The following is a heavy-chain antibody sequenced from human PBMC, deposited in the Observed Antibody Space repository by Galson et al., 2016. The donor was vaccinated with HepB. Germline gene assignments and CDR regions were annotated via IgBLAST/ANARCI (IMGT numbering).Heavy chain of an antibody. CDR2: IKQDGSEK. V-gene: IGHV3-7*01. CDR1: GFIISSYW. D-gene: IGHD6-6*01. Sequence: SLRLSCAASGFIISSYWMSWVRQAPGKGLEWVANIKQDGSEKYYVDSVKGRFTISRDNAKNSVVLEMNSLREEDTGVYYCARELVRSAFDLWGQGTMVTVSS. J-gene: IGHJ3*01. CDR3: ARELVRSAFDL.